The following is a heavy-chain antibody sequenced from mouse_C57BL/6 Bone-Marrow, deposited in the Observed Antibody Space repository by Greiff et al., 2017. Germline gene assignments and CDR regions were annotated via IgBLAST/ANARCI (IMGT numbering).Heavy chain of an antibody. Sequence: EVQLQQSGPELVKPGASVKISCKASGYTFPDYYMNWVKPSHGKSLEWIGDINPNNGGTSYNQKFKGKATLTVDKSSSTAYMQLRSLTSEDSAVYYCARGGTREYYAMGCWAEGTSVTVSS. J-gene: IGHJ4*01. D-gene: IGHD4-1*01. CDR3: ARGGTREYYAMGC. V-gene: IGHV1-26*01. CDR2: INPNNGGT. CDR1: GYTFPDYY.